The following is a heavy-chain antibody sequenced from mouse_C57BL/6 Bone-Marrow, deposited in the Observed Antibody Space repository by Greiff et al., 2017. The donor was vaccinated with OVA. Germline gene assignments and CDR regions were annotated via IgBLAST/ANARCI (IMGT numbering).Heavy chain of an antibody. Sequence: QVQLQQPGAELVKPGASVKLSCKASGYTFTSYWMQWVKQRPGQGLEWIGEIDPSDSYTNYNQKFKGKATLTVDTSSSTAYMQLSSLTSEDSAVYYCAARAFYYFDYWGQGTTLTVSS. D-gene: IGHD3-1*01. CDR3: AARAFYYFDY. J-gene: IGHJ2*01. CDR1: GYTFTSYW. CDR2: IDPSDSYT. V-gene: IGHV1-50*01.